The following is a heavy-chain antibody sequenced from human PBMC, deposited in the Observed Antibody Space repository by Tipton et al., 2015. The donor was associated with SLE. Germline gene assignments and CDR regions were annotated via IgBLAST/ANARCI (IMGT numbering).Heavy chain of an antibody. J-gene: IGHJ2*01. CDR3: ASYGEVWYFDL. D-gene: IGHD4/OR15-4a*01. Sequence: TLSLTCAVYGGSFSGYYWSWIRQPPGKGLEWIGEINHSGSTNYNPSLKSRVTISVDTSKDQLSLKLSSVTAADTAVYYCASYGEVWYFDLWGRGTLVTVSS. V-gene: IGHV4-34*01. CDR1: GGSFSGYY. CDR2: INHSGST.